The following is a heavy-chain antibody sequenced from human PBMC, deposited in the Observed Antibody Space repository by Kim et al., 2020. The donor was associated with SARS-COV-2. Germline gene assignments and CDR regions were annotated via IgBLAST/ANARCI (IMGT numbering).Heavy chain of an antibody. D-gene: IGHD3-10*01. CDR1: GFTFSSYA. V-gene: IGHV3-23*01. CDR2: ITGNGGST. CDR3: AKRFQPGEGANWYFDL. J-gene: IGHJ2*01. Sequence: GGSLRLSCAASGFTFSSYAMSWVRQAPGKGLEWVSGITGNGGSTYYADSVKGRFTISRDNSKSTLYLQMNSLRTEDTAIYDCAKRFQPGEGANWYFDLWGRGTLVTVSS.